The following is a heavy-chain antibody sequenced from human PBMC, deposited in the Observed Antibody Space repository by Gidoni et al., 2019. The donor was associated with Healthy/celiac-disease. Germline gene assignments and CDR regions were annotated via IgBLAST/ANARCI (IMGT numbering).Heavy chain of an antibody. D-gene: IGHD3-22*01. J-gene: IGHJ3*02. Sequence: EVQLVESGGGLVKPGGSLRLSCAASGFTFRSYSKNWVRQAPGKGLEWVSSISSSSSYIYYADSVKGRFTISRDNAKNSLYLQMNSRRAEDTAVYYCARDRDSSGYPRAFDIWGQGTMVTVSS. CDR1: GFTFRSYS. V-gene: IGHV3-21*01. CDR3: ARDRDSSGYPRAFDI. CDR2: ISSSSSYI.